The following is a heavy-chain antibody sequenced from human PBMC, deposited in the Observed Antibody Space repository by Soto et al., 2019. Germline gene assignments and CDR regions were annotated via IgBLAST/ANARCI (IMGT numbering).Heavy chain of an antibody. CDR1: GFTFSSYD. CDR3: ARVALAVAGTNYYYYGMDV. D-gene: IGHD6-19*01. J-gene: IGHJ6*02. V-gene: IGHV3-23*01. CDR2: VSASGSIT. Sequence: GGSLRLSCAASGFTFSSYDMSWVRQAPGKGLEWVSGVSASGSITSYADPAKGRFTISRDNAKNTVYLQMNSLRAEDTAVYYCARVALAVAGTNYYYYGMDVWGQGTTVTVSS.